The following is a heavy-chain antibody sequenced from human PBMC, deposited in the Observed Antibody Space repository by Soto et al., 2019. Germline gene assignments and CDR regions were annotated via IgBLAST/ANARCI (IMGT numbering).Heavy chain of an antibody. CDR2: INPDDGGT. V-gene: IGHV1-2*02. CDR3: AMLDY. CDR1: GYTFTDYY. Sequence: QVQLVQSGAEVKKPGASVKVSCKASGYTFTDYYIHWVRQAPGQGLEWMGYINPDDGGTNYAQKFQGRVTMTRDTYMGAGCMEVTRLNSDYSAVYYCAMLDYWGHGTLVTVSS. J-gene: IGHJ4*01.